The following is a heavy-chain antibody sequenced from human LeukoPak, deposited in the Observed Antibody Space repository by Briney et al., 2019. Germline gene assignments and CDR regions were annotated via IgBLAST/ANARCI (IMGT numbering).Heavy chain of an antibody. CDR1: GGSISSGDYY. J-gene: IGHJ4*02. Sequence: SQTLSLTCTVSGGSISSGDYYWSWIRQPPGKGLEWIGYIYYSGSTYYNPSLKSRVTISVDTSKNQFSLKLRSVTAADTAVYYCARGPHCSSTSCYEVGYYFDYWGQGTLVTVSS. CDR2: IYYSGST. D-gene: IGHD2-2*01. CDR3: ARGPHCSSTSCYEVGYYFDY. V-gene: IGHV4-30-4*08.